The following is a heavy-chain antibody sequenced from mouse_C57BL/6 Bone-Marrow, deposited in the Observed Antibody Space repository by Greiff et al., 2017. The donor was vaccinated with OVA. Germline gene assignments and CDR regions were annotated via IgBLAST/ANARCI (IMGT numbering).Heavy chain of an antibody. Sequence: VQLQQSGAELVKPGASVKISCKASGYAFSSYWMNWVKQRPGKGLEWIGQIYPGDGDTNYNGKFKGKATLTADKSSSTAYMQLSSLTSEDSAVYFCARSGIYYYGSSYTGDYWGQGTTLTVSS. V-gene: IGHV1-80*01. CDR2: IYPGDGDT. CDR3: ARSGIYYYGSSYTGDY. D-gene: IGHD1-1*01. J-gene: IGHJ2*01. CDR1: GYAFSSYW.